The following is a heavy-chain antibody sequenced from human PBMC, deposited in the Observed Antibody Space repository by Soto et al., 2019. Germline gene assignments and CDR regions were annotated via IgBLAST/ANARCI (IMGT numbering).Heavy chain of an antibody. CDR3: AKRPLSIITFDY. CDR1: GFTFSSYA. CDR2: ISGSGANT. Sequence: PGGSLRLSCAASGFTFSSYAMSWLRRAPGKGLEWVSTISGSGANTFYADSVKGRFTISRDNSKNTLYLQMNSLRAEDTAVYYCAKRPLSIITFDYWGQGTLVTVSS. V-gene: IGHV3-23*01. D-gene: IGHD3-16*01. J-gene: IGHJ4*02.